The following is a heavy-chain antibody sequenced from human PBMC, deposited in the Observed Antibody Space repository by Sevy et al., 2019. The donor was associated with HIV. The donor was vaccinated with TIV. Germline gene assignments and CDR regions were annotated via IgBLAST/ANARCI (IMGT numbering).Heavy chain of an antibody. V-gene: IGHV3-53*01. CDR3: ASLDSGWSGRPFDY. J-gene: IGHJ4*02. CDR2: IYSGGST. Sequence: GGSLRLSCAASGFTVSSNYMNWVRQAPGKGLEWVSVIYSGGSTYYADSVKGRFTISRDNSKNTLYLQMNSLRAEDTAVYYCASLDSGWSGRPFDYWGQGTLVTVSS. CDR1: GFTVSSNY. D-gene: IGHD6-19*01.